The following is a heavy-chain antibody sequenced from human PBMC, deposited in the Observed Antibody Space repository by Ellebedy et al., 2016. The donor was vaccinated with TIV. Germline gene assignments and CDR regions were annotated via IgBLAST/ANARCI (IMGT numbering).Heavy chain of an antibody. CDR2: ISYSGGST. D-gene: IGHD4-17*01. CDR1: GFAFSSYV. Sequence: GGSLRLSXAASGFAFSSYVMNWVRQAPGKGLEWVSTISYSGGSTYHTDYVKGRFTISRDNSKNRLYLQMSSLRAEDTAVYYCVTRQQTVTTNWGASDIWGQGTIVTVSS. V-gene: IGHV3-23*01. J-gene: IGHJ3*02. CDR3: VTRQQTVTTNWGASDI.